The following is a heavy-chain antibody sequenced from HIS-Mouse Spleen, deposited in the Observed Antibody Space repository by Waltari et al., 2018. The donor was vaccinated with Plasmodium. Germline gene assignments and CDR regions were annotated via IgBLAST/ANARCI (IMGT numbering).Heavy chain of an antibody. CDR1: GGSFRGYY. D-gene: IGHD2-15*01. V-gene: IGHV4-34*01. CDR2: INHSGST. CDR3: ARGVGYCSGGSCDHYFDY. Sequence: QVQLQQWGAGLLKPSETLSLTCAVYGGSFRGYYWSWIRPPPGKGLEWIGEINHSGSTNYNPSLKSRVTISVDTSKNQFSLKLSSVTAADTAVYYCARGVGYCSGGSCDHYFDYWGQGTLVTVSS. J-gene: IGHJ4*02.